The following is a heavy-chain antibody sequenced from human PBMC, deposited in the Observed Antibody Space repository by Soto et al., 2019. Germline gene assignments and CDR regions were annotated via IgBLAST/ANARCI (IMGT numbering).Heavy chain of an antibody. CDR1: GFTFSSYA. J-gene: IGHJ5*02. V-gene: IGHV3-23*01. D-gene: IGHD3-3*01. CDR2: ISGSGGST. CDR3: AKALTIFGINNWFDP. Sequence: EVQLLESGGGLVQPGGSLRLSCAASGFTFSSYAMSWVRQAPGKGLEWVSAISGSGGSTYYADSVKGRFTISRDNSKITLYLQMNSLRAEDTAVYYCAKALTIFGINNWFDPWGQGTLVTVSS.